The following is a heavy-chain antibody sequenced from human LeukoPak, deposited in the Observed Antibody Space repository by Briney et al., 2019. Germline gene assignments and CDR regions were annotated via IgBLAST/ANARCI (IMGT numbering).Heavy chain of an antibody. Sequence: SETLSLTCTVSGGSISSYYWSWIRQPPGKGLEWIGYIYYSGSTNYNPSLKSRVTISVDTSKNQFSLKLSSVTAADTAVYYCARGSQGWGAFDYWGQGTLVTVSS. D-gene: IGHD1-26*01. V-gene: IGHV4-59*01. CDR3: ARGSQGWGAFDY. CDR1: GGSISSYY. CDR2: IYYSGST. J-gene: IGHJ4*02.